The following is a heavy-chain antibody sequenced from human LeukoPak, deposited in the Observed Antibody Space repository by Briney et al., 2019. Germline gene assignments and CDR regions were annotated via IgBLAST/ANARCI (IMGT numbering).Heavy chain of an antibody. Sequence: SETLSLTCTVSGGSISSYYWSWIRQPPGKGLEWIGYIYYSGSINYNPSLKSRVTISVDPSKNQFSLKLSSVTAADTAVYYCARDKVWGQGTLVTVSS. CDR2: IYYSGSI. CDR3: ARDKV. CDR1: GGSISSYY. V-gene: IGHV4-59*01. J-gene: IGHJ4*02.